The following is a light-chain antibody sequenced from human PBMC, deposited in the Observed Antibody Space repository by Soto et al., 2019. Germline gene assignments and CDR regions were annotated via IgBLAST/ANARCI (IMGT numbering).Light chain of an antibody. V-gene: IGKV2-28*01. CDR3: LQALQTPFT. J-gene: IGKJ4*01. CDR2: LGS. Sequence: DIVMTQSPLSLPVTPGEPASISCRSSQSLLHSSGRYYLDWYLQKPGQSPQLLLYLGSHRASGVXDXXSGSGSGTDFTLTISRVEAEDVGIYYCLQALQTPFTFGGGTRAEIK. CDR1: QSLLHSSGRYY.